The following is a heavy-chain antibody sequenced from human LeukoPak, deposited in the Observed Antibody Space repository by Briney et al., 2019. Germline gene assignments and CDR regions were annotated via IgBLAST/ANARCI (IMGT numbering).Heavy chain of an antibody. CDR1: GFTFSSYS. V-gene: IGHV3-48*04. D-gene: IGHD2-2*01. J-gene: IGHJ4*02. CDR2: ISSASGSI. CDR3: ARLPAYCSSTSCYYDY. Sequence: GGSLRLTCAASGFTFSSYSMNWVRQAPGKGLEWVSYISSASGSIYYADSVKGRFTISRNNAKNSLFLQMNSLRAEDTAVYYCARLPAYCSSTSCYYDYWGQGTLVTVSS.